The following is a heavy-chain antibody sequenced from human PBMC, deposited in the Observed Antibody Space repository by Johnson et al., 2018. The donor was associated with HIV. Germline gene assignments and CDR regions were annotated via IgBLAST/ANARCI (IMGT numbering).Heavy chain of an antibody. V-gene: IGHV3-7*03. Sequence: MLLVESGGGVVQPGRSLRLSCAASGFTFSSYGMHWVRQAPGKGLEWVANIKQDGSEKYYVDSVKGRFTISRDNAKNSLYLQMNSLRAEDTALYYCARERTPAAAGTHDAFDIWGQGTMVTVSS. CDR2: IKQDGSEK. CDR3: ARERTPAAAGTHDAFDI. D-gene: IGHD6-13*01. J-gene: IGHJ3*02. CDR1: GFTFSSYG.